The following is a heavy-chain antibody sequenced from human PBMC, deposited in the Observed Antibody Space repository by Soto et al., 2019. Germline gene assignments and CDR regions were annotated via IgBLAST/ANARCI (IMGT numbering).Heavy chain of an antibody. CDR2: ISGSGGST. Sequence: HHGGSLRISCAASGFIFSGYAMSWFSQAPGKGLEWVSAISGSGGSTYYADSVKGRFTISRDNSKNTLYLQMNSLRAEDTAVYYCAYSSTPFDYWGQGTLVTVPS. CDR1: GFIFSGYA. D-gene: IGHD6-13*01. CDR3: AYSSTPFDY. V-gene: IGHV3-23*01. J-gene: IGHJ4*02.